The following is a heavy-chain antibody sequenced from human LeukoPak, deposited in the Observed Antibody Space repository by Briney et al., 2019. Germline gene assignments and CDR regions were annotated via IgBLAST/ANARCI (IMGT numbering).Heavy chain of an antibody. V-gene: IGHV4-59*08. J-gene: IGHJ6*03. Sequence: SEALSLTCTVAGDSSSNYYWSWIRQPPGEGLEWIGYSGSTNYNPSLKSRVTISVDTSKNQFSLKLSSVTAADTAVYYCARVRRAAGTRMSYYYMDVWGKGTTVTVSS. CDR3: ARVRRAAGTRMSYYYMDV. CDR1: GDSSSNYY. D-gene: IGHD6-13*01. CDR2: SGST.